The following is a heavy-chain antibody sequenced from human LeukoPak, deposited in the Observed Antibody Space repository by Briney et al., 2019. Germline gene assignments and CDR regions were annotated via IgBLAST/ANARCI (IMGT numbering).Heavy chain of an antibody. J-gene: IGHJ4*02. V-gene: IGHV4-34*01. CDR3: ASGPRGVVDY. CDR1: GGTFSGYY. Sequence: SETLSLTCAVYGGTFSGYYWSWIRQPPGKRLEWVGESNDSGGTNYNPSLKSRVTISADKSKNQVSLRLTSVTAADTAVYYCASGPRGVVDYWGQGTLVTVSS. D-gene: IGHD2-15*01. CDR2: SNDSGGT.